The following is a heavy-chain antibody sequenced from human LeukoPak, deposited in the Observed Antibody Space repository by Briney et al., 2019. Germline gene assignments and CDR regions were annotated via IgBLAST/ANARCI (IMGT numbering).Heavy chain of an antibody. J-gene: IGHJ4*02. V-gene: IGHV3-74*01. CDR2: INSDGSTT. D-gene: IGHD2-2*01. Sequence: GGSLRLSCAASGFTFSSYWMHWVRQAPGKGLVWVSRINSDGSTTTYADSVKGRFTISRDNSKNTLYLQMNSLRAEDTAVYYCAKDLGVLDIVVVPAAMVFDYWGQGTLVTVSS. CDR1: GFTFSSYW. CDR3: AKDLGVLDIVVVPAAMVFDY.